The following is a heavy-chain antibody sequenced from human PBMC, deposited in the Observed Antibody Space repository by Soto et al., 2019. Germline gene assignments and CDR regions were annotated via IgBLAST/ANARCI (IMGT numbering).Heavy chain of an antibody. V-gene: IGHV3-33*01. Sequence: GGSLRLSCAASGFTFSSYGMHWVRQAPGKGLEWVAVIWYDGSNKYYADSVKGRFTISRDNSKNTLYLQMNSLRAEDTAVYYCARVAVEYSSSSELSAFDIWGQGTMVTVSS. D-gene: IGHD6-6*01. CDR2: IWYDGSNK. CDR1: GFTFSSYG. CDR3: ARVAVEYSSSSELSAFDI. J-gene: IGHJ3*02.